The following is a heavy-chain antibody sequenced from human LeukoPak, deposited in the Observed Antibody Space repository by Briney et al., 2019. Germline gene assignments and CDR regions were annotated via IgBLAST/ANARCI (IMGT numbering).Heavy chain of an antibody. D-gene: IGHD3-22*01. Sequence: PGGSLRLSCAASGFTFSSYAMSWVRQAPGKGLEWVSAISGSGGSTYYADSGKGRFTISRDNSKNTLYLQMNSLRAEDTAVYYCAKDTGSSGQEVYFDYWGQGTLVTVSS. J-gene: IGHJ4*02. CDR2: ISGSGGST. CDR3: AKDTGSSGQEVYFDY. V-gene: IGHV3-23*01. CDR1: GFTFSSYA.